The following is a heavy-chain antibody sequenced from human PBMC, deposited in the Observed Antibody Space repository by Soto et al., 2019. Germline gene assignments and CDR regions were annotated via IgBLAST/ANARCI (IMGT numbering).Heavy chain of an antibody. CDR1: GGSFSGYY. CDR3: ARYSRLSVFDY. Sequence: QVQLQQWGAGLLKPSETLSLTCAVYGGSFSGYYWSWIRQPPGKGLEWIGEINHSGSTNYNPSLKSRVTISVDTSKNQFSLKLSSVTAADTAVYYCARYSRLSVFDYWGQGTLVTVSS. V-gene: IGHV4-34*01. J-gene: IGHJ4*02. D-gene: IGHD4-4*01. CDR2: INHSGST.